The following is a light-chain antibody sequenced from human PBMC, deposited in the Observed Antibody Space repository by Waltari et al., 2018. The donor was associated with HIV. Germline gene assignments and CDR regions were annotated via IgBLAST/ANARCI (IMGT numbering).Light chain of an antibody. CDR2: AVG. Sequence: QSALTQPASVSGSPGQSITITCIGSSDDVGGYNHVSWYQQYTGTAPELSMVAVGRRPPGVSGRYSSSKTGNTALLAIPGLQADDEADYFCASYTRSISVAFGGGTRVTVL. V-gene: IGLV2-14*01. CDR3: ASYTRSISVA. CDR1: SDDVGGYNH. J-gene: IGLJ2*01.